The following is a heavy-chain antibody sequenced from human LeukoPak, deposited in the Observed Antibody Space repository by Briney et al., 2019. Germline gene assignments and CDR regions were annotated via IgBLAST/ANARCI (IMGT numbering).Heavy chain of an antibody. CDR1: GFTSSSYA. J-gene: IGHJ1*01. CDR3: ARELERYFQD. D-gene: IGHD5-24*01. V-gene: IGHV3-30-3*01. Sequence: PGGSLRLSCAASGFTSSSYAMHWVRQAPGKGLEWVAVISYDGSNKYYADSVKGRFTISRDNSKNTLYLQMNSLRVEDTAVYYCARELERYFQDWGQGTLVTVSS. CDR2: ISYDGSNK.